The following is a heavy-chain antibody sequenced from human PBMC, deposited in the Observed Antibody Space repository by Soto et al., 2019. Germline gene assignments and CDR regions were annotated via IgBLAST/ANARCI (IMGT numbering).Heavy chain of an antibody. Sequence: QVQLVQSGAEVKKPGSSVKVSCKASGGTFSSYAISWVRQAPGQGLEWMGGIIPISDTTNYAQKFQGSVTITADESTSTAQMELSSLRSEDTAVYYCARSQGSSTSLEIYYYYYYGMDVWGQGTTVTVSS. D-gene: IGHD2-2*01. CDR1: GGTFSSYA. CDR3: ARSQGSSTSLEIYYYYYYGMDV. CDR2: IIPISDTT. V-gene: IGHV1-69*01. J-gene: IGHJ6*02.